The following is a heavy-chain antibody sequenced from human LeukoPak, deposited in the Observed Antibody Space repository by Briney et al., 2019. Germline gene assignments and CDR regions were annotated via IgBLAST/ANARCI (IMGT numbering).Heavy chain of an antibody. D-gene: IGHD3-22*01. CDR3: ARVRPTYYYDSSGYYAHLRLDYFDY. CDR2: INHSGST. Sequence: SETLSLTCAVYGGSFSGYYWSWIRQPPGKGLEWIGEINHSGSTNYNPSLKSRVTISVDTSKNQFSLKLSSVTAADTAVYYCARVRPTYYYDSSGYYAHLRLDYFDYWGQATLVTVSS. CDR1: GGSFSGYY. J-gene: IGHJ4*02. V-gene: IGHV4-34*01.